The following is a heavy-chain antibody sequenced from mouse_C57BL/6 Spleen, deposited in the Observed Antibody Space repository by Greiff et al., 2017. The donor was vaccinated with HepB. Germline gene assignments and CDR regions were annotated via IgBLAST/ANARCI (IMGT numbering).Heavy chain of an antibody. V-gene: IGHV1-22*01. CDR3: ARSGTGTDD. J-gene: IGHJ2*01. CDR1: GYTFTDYN. D-gene: IGHD4-1*01. Sequence: VHVKQSGPELVKPGASVKMSCKASGYTFTDYNMHWVKQSHGKSLEWIGYINPNNGGTSYNQKFKGKATLTVNKSSSTAYMEIRSLPSEDSAVYYCARSGTGTDDWGQGTTLTVS. CDR2: INPNNGGT.